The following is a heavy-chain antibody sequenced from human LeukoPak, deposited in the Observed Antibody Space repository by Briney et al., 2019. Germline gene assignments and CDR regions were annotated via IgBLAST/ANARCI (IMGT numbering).Heavy chain of an antibody. CDR1: GFTFSRYA. J-gene: IGHJ4*02. V-gene: IGHV3-23*01. D-gene: IGHD3-10*01. CDR3: AKDHLLWFGVFDY. CDR2: ISGSGGST. Sequence: GGSLRLSCAASGFTFSRYAMSWVRQAPGKGLEWVSAISGSGGSTYYADSVKGRFTISRDNSKNTLYLQMNSLRAEDTAVYYCAKDHLLWFGVFDYWGQGTLVTVSS.